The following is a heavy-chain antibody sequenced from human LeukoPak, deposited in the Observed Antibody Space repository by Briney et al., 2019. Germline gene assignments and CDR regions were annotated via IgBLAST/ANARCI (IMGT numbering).Heavy chain of an antibody. CDR2: INHSGSGST. CDR3: ASGQYYDLWSGYYVD. Sequence: SETLSLTCAVYGGSFSGYYWSWIRQPPGKGLEWIGEINHSGSGSTNYNPSLKSRVTISVDTSKNQFSLKLSSVTAADTAVYYCASGQYYDLWSGYYVDWGQGTLVAVSA. D-gene: IGHD3-3*01. V-gene: IGHV4-34*01. J-gene: IGHJ4*02. CDR1: GGSFSGYY.